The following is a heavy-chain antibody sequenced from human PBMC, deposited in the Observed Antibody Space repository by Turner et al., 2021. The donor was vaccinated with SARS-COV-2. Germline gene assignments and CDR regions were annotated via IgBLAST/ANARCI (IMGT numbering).Heavy chain of an antibody. D-gene: IGHD3-3*01. CDR1: AGSISSSSYY. CDR3: ARRRSGYCSDTAFDT. CDR2: IYYSGTT. Sequence: QLLLLQSCPALVKPSETLSPPSSVSAGSISSSSYYWGWIRQPPGKGLEWIGSIYYSGTTYYNPSLKSRVTISVDTSKNQFSLKLSSVTAADTAVYYCARRRSGYCSDTAFDTWGQGTLVTVSS. J-gene: IGHJ5*02. V-gene: IGHV4-39*01.